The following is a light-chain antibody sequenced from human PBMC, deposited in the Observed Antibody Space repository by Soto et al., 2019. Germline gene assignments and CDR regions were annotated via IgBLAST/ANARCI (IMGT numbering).Light chain of an antibody. V-gene: IGKV1-33*01. J-gene: IGKJ3*01. Sequence: DIQMTQSPSSLSASVGDRVTITCQASQDISHYLNWYQQKPGKAPKLLIYDASNLETGVPSRFSGSGSGTDFTFTISSLQPEDIATYYCQQYVNFLTFGPGTKVDLK. CDR3: QQYVNFLT. CDR1: QDISHY. CDR2: DAS.